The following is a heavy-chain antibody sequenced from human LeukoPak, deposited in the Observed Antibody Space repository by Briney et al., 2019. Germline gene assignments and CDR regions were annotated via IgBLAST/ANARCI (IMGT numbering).Heavy chain of an antibody. CDR2: ISSGSTYK. D-gene: IGHD6-19*01. CDR3: TRCPTLIGVAGTWPLDY. V-gene: IGHV3-21*01. J-gene: IGHJ4*02. CDR1: GFTLSDYS. Sequence: TPGGSLRLSCAASGFTLSDYSMHWVRQAPGKGLEWVSSISSGSTYKYSADSLKGRFTISRDNAKNSLYLQMNSLRAEDSAVYYCTRCPTLIGVAGTWPLDYWGQGTLVTVSS.